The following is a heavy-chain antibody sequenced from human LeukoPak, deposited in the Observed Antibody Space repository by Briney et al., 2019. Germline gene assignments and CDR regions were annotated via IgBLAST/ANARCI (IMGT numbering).Heavy chain of an antibody. V-gene: IGHV1-46*01. CDR1: GYTFTSYC. CDR3: ARVTPGRPFDF. Sequence: ASVKVSCKASGYTFTSYCVDWVRRAPGQGLEWMGRINPSGASTTYAQKFQGRVTMTRDTSTSTVCMELSSLTSEDTAVYFCARVTPGRPFDFWGQGTPVTVSS. CDR2: INPSGAST. J-gene: IGHJ4*02. D-gene: IGHD1-14*01.